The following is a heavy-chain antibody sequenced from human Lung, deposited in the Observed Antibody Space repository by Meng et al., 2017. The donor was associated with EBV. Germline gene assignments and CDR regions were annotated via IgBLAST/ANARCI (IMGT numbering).Heavy chain of an antibody. CDR2: TYYRSKWYN. CDR1: GDSVSSSSAA. Sequence: QVKLQQSGPGLVKPSQTLSLTCGISGDSVSSSSAAWTWIRQSPSRGLEWLGRTYYRSKWYNDYAVFVKSRITINPDTSKNQFSLQLNSVTPEDTAVYYCARGATSVFDLWGRGTLVTVSS. CDR3: ARGATSVFDL. J-gene: IGHJ2*01. V-gene: IGHV6-1*01.